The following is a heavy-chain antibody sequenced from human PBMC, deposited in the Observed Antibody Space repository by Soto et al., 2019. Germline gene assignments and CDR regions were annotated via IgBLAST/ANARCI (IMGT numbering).Heavy chain of an antibody. CDR3: ARSSYNYGMDV. CDR1: GGSFSSGDYS. CDR2: IDHSGAT. Sequence: QLQLQESGSGLVTPSQTLSLTCTVSGGSFSSGDYSWRWIRQPPGKGLEWIGYIDHSGATYNNPSLKSRVTISVDRSKNQFSLKLSSVTAADTAVYYCARSSYNYGMDVWGQGTTVTVSS. V-gene: IGHV4-30-2*01. J-gene: IGHJ6*02. D-gene: IGHD2-2*02.